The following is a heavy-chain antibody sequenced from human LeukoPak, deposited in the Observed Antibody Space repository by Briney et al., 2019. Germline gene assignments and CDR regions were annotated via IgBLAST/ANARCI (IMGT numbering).Heavy chain of an antibody. CDR1: GFTFSSYG. CDR3: AGAPLWFGELLPDY. Sequence: GGSLRLSCAASGFTFSSYGMHWVRQAPGKGLEWVAVISYDGSNKYYADSVKGRFTISRDNSKNTLYLQMNSLRAEDTAVYYCAGAPLWFGELLPDYWDQGTLVTVSS. J-gene: IGHJ4*02. V-gene: IGHV3-30*03. D-gene: IGHD3-10*01. CDR2: ISYDGSNK.